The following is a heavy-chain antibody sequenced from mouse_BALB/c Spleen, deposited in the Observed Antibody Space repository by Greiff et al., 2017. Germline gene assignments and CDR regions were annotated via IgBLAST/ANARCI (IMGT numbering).Heavy chain of an antibody. CDR2: ISSGGSYT. CDR3: TRDDGYDY. V-gene: IGHV5-6-4*01. J-gene: IGHJ2*01. Sequence: DVQLVESGGGLVKPGGSLKLSCAASGFTFSSYTMSWVRQTPEKRLEWVATISSGGSYTYYPDSVKGRFTISRDNAKNTLYLQMSSLKSEDTAMYYCTRDDGYDYWGQGTTLTVSS. CDR1: GFTFSSYT. D-gene: IGHD1-2*01.